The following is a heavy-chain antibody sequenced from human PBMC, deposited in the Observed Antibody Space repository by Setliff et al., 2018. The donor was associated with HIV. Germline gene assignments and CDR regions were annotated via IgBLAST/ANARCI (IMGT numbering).Heavy chain of an antibody. V-gene: IGHV4-31*03. D-gene: IGHD3-3*02. CDR2: IYNTGGT. J-gene: IGHJ5*02. CDR3: ARGTTGYHHYIFGWFDP. CDR1: GGSISSGGFY. Sequence: KTSETLSLTCTVSGGSISSGGFYWTWIRQHPGKGLEWIGYIYNTGGTYHSPSLESRVTISIDTSKNQFSLKLSSVTAADTAVYYCARGTTGYHHYIFGWFDPWGQGTLVTVSS.